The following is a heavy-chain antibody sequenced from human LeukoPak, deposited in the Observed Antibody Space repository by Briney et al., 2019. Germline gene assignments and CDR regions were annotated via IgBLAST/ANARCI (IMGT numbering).Heavy chain of an antibody. J-gene: IGHJ6*02. CDR1: GFTFSSYD. CDR2: IGTAGDT. Sequence: PGGSLRLSCAASGFTFSSYDMHWVRQATGKGLEWVSAIGTAGDTYYPGSVKGRFTISRENAKNSLYLQMNSLRAGDTAVYYCARAPSNHYGVDVWGQGTTVTVSS. D-gene: IGHD4-11*01. CDR3: ARAPSNHYGVDV. V-gene: IGHV3-13*01.